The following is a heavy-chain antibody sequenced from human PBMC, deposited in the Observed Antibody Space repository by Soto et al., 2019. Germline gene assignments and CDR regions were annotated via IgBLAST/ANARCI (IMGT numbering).Heavy chain of an antibody. J-gene: IGHJ4*02. CDR3: TTEVAVVVPADYWGMDY. CDR1: GFTFSNAW. D-gene: IGHD2-2*01. CDR2: IKSKTDGGTT. V-gene: IGHV3-15*01. Sequence: GGFLRLSCAASGFTFSNAWMSWVRQAPGKGLEWVGRIKSKTDGGTTDYAAPVKGRFTISRDDSKNTLYLQMNSLKTEDTAVYYCTTEVAVVVPADYWGMDYWGQGTLVTVSS.